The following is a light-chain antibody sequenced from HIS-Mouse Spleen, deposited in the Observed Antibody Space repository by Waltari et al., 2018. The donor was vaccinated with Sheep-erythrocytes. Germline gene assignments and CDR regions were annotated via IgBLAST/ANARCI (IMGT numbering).Light chain of an antibody. CDR1: SSDVGGYNY. V-gene: IGLV2-11*01. Sequence: QSALTQPRSVSGSPGQSVPISCTGTSSDVGGYNYVSWYQQHPGNAPKLMIYDVSKRPSGVPDRFSGSKSGNTASLTISGLQAEDEADYYCCAYAGSYTFWVFGGGTKLTVL. CDR2: DVS. CDR3: CAYAGSYTFWV. J-gene: IGLJ3*02.